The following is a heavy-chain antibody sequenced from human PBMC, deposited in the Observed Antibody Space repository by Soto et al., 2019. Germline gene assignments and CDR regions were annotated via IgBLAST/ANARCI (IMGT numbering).Heavy chain of an antibody. CDR1: GFTVSSNY. J-gene: IGHJ5*02. CDR3: ARAPGIAAAVYWFDP. D-gene: IGHD6-13*01. Sequence: EVQLVESGGGLVQPGGSLRLSCAASGFTVSSNYMSWVRQAPGKGLEWVSVIYSGGSTYYADSVKGRFTISRDNSKNTLYLQMNSLRAEDTAVYYCARAPGIAAAVYWFDPWGQGTLVTVSS. CDR2: IYSGGST. V-gene: IGHV3-66*01.